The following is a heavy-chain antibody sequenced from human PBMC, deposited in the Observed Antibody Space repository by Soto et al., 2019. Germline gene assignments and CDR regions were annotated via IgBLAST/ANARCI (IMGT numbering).Heavy chain of an antibody. CDR3: ARRAYSGQHLYNYYYMEV. Sequence: SLRLSCAASGFTFDDYGMSWVRQAPGKGLEWVSGINWNGGSTGYADSVKGRFTISRDNAKNSLYLQMNSLRAEDTALYHCARRAYSGQHLYNYYYMEVWGIGTTVTVSS. J-gene: IGHJ6*03. D-gene: IGHD5-12*01. V-gene: IGHV3-20*01. CDR2: INWNGGST. CDR1: GFTFDDYG.